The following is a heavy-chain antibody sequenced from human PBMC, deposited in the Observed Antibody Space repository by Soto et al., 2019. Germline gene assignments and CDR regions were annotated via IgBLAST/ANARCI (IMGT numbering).Heavy chain of an antibody. CDR2: ISAYNGNT. J-gene: IGHJ6*02. CDR3: ARDGIITMVRGVISYYYYGMDV. D-gene: IGHD3-10*01. Sequence: EASVKVSCKASGYTFTSYGISWVRQAPGQGLEWMGWISAYNGNTNYAQKLQGRVTMTTDTSTSTAYMELRSLRSDDTAVYYCARDGIITMVRGVISYYYYGMDVWGQGTTVTVSS. V-gene: IGHV1-18*01. CDR1: GYTFTSYG.